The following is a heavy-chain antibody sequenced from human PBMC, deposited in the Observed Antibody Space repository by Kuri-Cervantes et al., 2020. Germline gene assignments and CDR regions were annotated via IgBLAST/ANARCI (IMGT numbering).Heavy chain of an antibody. V-gene: IGHV3-30*01. D-gene: IGHD2/OR15-2a*01. CDR3: AAYYVVVY. CDR1: GFTFSSYA. CDR2: ISYDGSNK. Sequence: GESLKISCAASGFTFSSYAMHRVRQAPGKGLEWVAVISYDGSNKYYADSVKGRFTISRDNSKNTLYLQMNSLRAEDTAVYYCAAYYVVVYWGQGTLVTVSS. J-gene: IGHJ4*02.